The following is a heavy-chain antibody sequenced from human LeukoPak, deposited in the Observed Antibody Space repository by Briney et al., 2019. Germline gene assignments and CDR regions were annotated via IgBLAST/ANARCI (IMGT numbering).Heavy chain of an antibody. Sequence: PGGSLRLSRAASGFTFSSYWMHWVRQTPGRGLVWVARINTDGTIIDYADSVQGRFTISRDNAKTSLSLRMSSLRAEDTAVYYCARGLLGSRDYYYYGMDVWGQGTTVTVSS. CDR3: ARGLLGSRDYYYYGMDV. V-gene: IGHV3-74*01. D-gene: IGHD3-10*01. CDR2: INTDGTII. CDR1: GFTFSSYW. J-gene: IGHJ6*02.